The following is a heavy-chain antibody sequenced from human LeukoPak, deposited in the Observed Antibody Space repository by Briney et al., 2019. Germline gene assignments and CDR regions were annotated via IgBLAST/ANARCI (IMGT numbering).Heavy chain of an antibody. V-gene: IGHV3-15*01. CDR1: GFTFSNAW. D-gene: IGHD2-15*01. CDR2: IKSKTDGGTT. J-gene: IGHJ3*02. Sequence: GGSLRLSCAASGFTFSNAWMSWVRQAPGKGLEWVGRIKSKTDGGTTDYAAPVKGRFTISRDDSKNTLCLQMNSLKTEDTAVYYRTTDGGWLDAFDIWGQGTMVTVSS. CDR3: TTDGGWLDAFDI.